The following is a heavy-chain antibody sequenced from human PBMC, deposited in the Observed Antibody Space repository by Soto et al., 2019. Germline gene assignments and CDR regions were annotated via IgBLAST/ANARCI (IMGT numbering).Heavy chain of an antibody. CDR1: GYTFTSYD. D-gene: IGHD1-1*01. V-gene: IGHV1-8*01. CDR2: MNPNSGNT. J-gene: IGHJ4*02. Sequence: ASVKVSCKASGYTFTSYDINWVRQATGQGLEWMGWMNPNSGNTGYAQKFQGRVTMTRNTSISTAYMELSSLRSEDTAVYYCARGRGMMEPYYFDYWGQGTLVTVSS. CDR3: ARGRGMMEPYYFDY.